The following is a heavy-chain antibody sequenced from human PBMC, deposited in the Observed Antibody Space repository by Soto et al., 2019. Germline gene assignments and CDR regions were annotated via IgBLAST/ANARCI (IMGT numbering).Heavy chain of an antibody. V-gene: IGHV3-33*01. CDR3: ARDRSTVTLDY. CDR2: IWYDGSNK. CDR1: GFTFSSYG. J-gene: IGHJ4*02. Sequence: GGSLRLSCAASGFTFSSYGRHWVRQAPGKGLERVAVIWYDGSNKYYADSVKGRFTISRDNSKNTLYLQMNSLRAEDTAVYYCARDRSTVTLDYWGQGTLVTVSS. D-gene: IGHD4-4*01.